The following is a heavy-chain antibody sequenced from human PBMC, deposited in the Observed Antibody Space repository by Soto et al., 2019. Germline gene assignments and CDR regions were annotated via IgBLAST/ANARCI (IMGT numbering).Heavy chain of an antibody. Sequence: LRLSCAASGFTFSSYAMRWFRQAPGKGLEWVSAISGSGGSTDSVDSVKGRFTISRDNSKNTLFLQMNSLRAEDTAVYYCAKLQAYSYCLGAYFGHWGQVSKVTVSS. V-gene: IGHV3-23*01. CDR3: AKLQAYSYCLGAYFGH. CDR2: ISGSGGST. D-gene: IGHD5-18*01. CDR1: GFTFSSYA. J-gene: IGHJ4*02.